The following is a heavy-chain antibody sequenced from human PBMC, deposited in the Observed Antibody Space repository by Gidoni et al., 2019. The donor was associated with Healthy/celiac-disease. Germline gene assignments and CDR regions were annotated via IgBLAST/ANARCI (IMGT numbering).Heavy chain of an antibody. CDR3: ARGPYYYDSSAKHPRDDAFDI. CDR2: IWYDGSNK. V-gene: IGHV3-33*01. Sequence: QVQLVESGGGVVQPGRSLGLSCAASGFTFSSYGMHWVRQAPGKGLAWVAVIWYDGSNKYYADSVKGRFTISRDNSKNTLYLQMNSLRAEDTAVYYCARGPYYYDSSAKHPRDDAFDIWGQGTMVTVSS. D-gene: IGHD3-22*01. J-gene: IGHJ3*02. CDR1: GFTFSSYG.